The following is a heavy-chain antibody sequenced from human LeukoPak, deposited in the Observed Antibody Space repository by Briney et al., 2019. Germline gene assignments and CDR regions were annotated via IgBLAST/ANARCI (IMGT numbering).Heavy chain of an antibody. CDR3: TTDGFGYSPKDY. CDR1: GFTFSNAW. CDR2: IKSKTDGGTT. V-gene: IGHV3-15*01. D-gene: IGHD3-3*01. J-gene: IGHJ4*02. Sequence: GGSLRLSCAASGFTFSNAWMSWVRQAPGKGLEWVGRIKSKTDGGTTDYAAPVKGRFTISRDDSKNTLCLQMNSLKTEDTAVYYCTTDGFGYSPKDYWGQGTLVTVSS.